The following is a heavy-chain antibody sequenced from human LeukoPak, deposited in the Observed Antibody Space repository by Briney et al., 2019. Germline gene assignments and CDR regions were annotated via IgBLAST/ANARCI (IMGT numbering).Heavy chain of an antibody. D-gene: IGHD2-15*01. V-gene: IGHV3-7*01. CDR2: INQDGGEK. CDR3: ARGGRKSRGVDIVRKKETGYYYYMDV. CDR1: GFTFSSYW. Sequence: GSLRLSCAASGFTFSSYWMSWVRQAPGKGLEWVANINQDGGEKYYVDSVKGRFTISRDNAKNSLYLQMNSLRAEDTAVYYCARGGRKSRGVDIVRKKETGYYYYMDVWGKGTTVTVSS. J-gene: IGHJ6*03.